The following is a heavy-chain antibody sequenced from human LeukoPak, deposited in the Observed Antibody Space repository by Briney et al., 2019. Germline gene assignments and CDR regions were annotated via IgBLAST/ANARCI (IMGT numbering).Heavy chain of an antibody. J-gene: IGHJ4*02. V-gene: IGHV1-2*02. Sequence: ASVKVSCKAAGYTFTGYYLHWVRQAPGQGLEWMGWLNPKTGGTSYAQKFQGRVTMTRDTSISTVNMELSRLTSDDTAMYYCARADVEKARWGQGTLVTVSS. CDR3: ARADVEKAR. CDR2: LNPKTGGT. CDR1: GYTFTGYY.